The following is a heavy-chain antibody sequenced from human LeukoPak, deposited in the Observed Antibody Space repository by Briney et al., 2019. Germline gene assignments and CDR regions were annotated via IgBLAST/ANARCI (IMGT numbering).Heavy chain of an antibody. J-gene: IGHJ4*02. CDR1: GFTFSSYG. V-gene: IGHV3-30*18. Sequence: GGSLRLSCAASGFTFSSYGMHWVRQALGKGLEWVAVISYDGSNKYYADSVKGRFTISRDNSKNTLYLQMNSLRAEDTAVYYCAKDGQRSIAVVLDYWGQGTLVTVSS. CDR2: ISYDGSNK. D-gene: IGHD6-19*01. CDR3: AKDGQRSIAVVLDY.